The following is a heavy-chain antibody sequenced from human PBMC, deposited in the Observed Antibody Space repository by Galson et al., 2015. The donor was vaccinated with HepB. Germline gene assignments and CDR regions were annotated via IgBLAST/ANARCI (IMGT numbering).Heavy chain of an antibody. CDR1: GGSISSSSYY. V-gene: IGHV4-39*07. D-gene: IGHD6-19*01. J-gene: IGHJ4*02. CDR3: ARPGYSSGWYPTPFDY. Sequence: SETLSLTCTVSGGSISSSSYYWGWIRQPPGKGLEWIGSIYYSGSTYYNPSLKSRVTISVDTSKNQFSLKLSSVTAADTAVYYCARPGYSSGWYPTPFDYWGQGTLGTVSS. CDR2: IYYSGST.